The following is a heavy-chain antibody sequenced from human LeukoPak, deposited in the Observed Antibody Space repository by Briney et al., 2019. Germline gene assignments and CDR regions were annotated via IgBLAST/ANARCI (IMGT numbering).Heavy chain of an antibody. V-gene: IGHV4-31*03. CDR2: IYYRGST. CDR1: GGSISSGGYY. CDR3: AREVVATTGVDY. D-gene: IGHD5-12*01. J-gene: IGHJ4*02. Sequence: PSETLSLTCTVSGGSISSGGYYWSWIRQPPGKGLEWIGYIYYRGSTYYDPSLKSRVTISVDTSKNQFSLKLSSVTAADAAVYYCAREVVATTGVDYWGQGTLVTVSS.